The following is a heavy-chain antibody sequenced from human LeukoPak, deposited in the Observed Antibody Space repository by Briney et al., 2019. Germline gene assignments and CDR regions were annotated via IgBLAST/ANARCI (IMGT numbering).Heavy chain of an antibody. V-gene: IGHV4-34*01. D-gene: IGHD6-13*01. CDR1: GGSFSGYY. CDR2: INHSGST. CDR3: ARGRGSSWYNPLFFDY. Sequence: SETLSLTCAVYGGSFSGYYWSWIRQPPGKGLEWIGEINHSGSTNYNPSLKSRVTISVDTSKNQFSLKLSSVTAADTAVCYCARGRGSSWYNPLFFDYWGQGTLVTVSS. J-gene: IGHJ4*02.